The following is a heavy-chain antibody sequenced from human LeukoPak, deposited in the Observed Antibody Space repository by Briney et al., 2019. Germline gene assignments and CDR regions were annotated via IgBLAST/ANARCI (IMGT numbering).Heavy chain of an antibody. CDR1: GYTFTSYD. D-gene: IGHD1-26*01. CDR3: AISSHLWELLPGKDMDYYYGMDV. Sequence: ASVKVSCKASGYTFTSYDINWVRQAPGQGLEWMGWMNPNSGNTGYAQKFQGRVTMTRNTSISTAYMELSSLRSEDTAVYYCAISSHLWELLPGKDMDYYYGMDVWGQGTTVTVSS. V-gene: IGHV1-8*01. J-gene: IGHJ6*02. CDR2: MNPNSGNT.